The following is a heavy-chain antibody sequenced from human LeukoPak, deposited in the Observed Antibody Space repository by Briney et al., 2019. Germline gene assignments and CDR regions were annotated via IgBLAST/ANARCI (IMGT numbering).Heavy chain of an antibody. Sequence: PSETLSLTCAVSGGSISSGGYSWSWIRQPPGKGLEWIGYIYHSGSTYYNPSLKSRVTISVDRSKNQFSLKLSSVTAADTAVYYCARAPDYGSGSYYYGMDVWGQGTTVTVSS. V-gene: IGHV4-30-2*01. CDR3: ARAPDYGSGSYYYGMDV. CDR2: IYHSGST. J-gene: IGHJ6*02. CDR1: GGSISSGGYS. D-gene: IGHD3-10*01.